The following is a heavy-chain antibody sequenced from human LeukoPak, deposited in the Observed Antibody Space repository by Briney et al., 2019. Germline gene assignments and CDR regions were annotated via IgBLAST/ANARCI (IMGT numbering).Heavy chain of an antibody. V-gene: IGHV3-30*14. CDR1: GFTFSSYA. CDR2: ISYDGSNE. CDR3: ARDTGFAGYSYGLHGLDAFDI. J-gene: IGHJ3*02. Sequence: GGSLRLSCAASGFTFSSYAMHWVRQAPGKGLEWVAVISYDGSNENYADSVKGRFTISRDNSKNTLYLQMNSLRAEDTAVYYCARDTGFAGYSYGLHGLDAFDIWGQGTMVTVSS. D-gene: IGHD5-18*01.